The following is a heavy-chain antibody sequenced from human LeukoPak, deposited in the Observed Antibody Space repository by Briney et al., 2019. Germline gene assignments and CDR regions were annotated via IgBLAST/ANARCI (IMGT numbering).Heavy chain of an antibody. D-gene: IGHD5-18*01. CDR2: ISGSGGST. Sequence: PGGSLRLSCAAPGVTFSSYAMSLVRQAPGKGLEWVSAISGSGGSTYYADSVKGRFTISRDNSKNTLYLQMNSLRAEDTAVYYCAKSSGGYSYGSYFDYWGQGTLVTVSS. V-gene: IGHV3-23*01. CDR3: AKSSGGYSYGSYFDY. J-gene: IGHJ4*02. CDR1: GVTFSSYA.